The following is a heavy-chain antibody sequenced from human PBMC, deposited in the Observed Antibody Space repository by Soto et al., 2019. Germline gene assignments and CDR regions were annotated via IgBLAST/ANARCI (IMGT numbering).Heavy chain of an antibody. CDR2: ISGSGGNI. CDR1: GFTFSNYA. D-gene: IGHD1-20*01. CDR3: ASRRSFGVTGTPLFHC. Sequence: GGSPRLSCAASGFTFSNYAMSWVRQAPGKGLEWVSAISGSGGNIYSADSVKGRFSISRDNSKNTLYLQMNSLRAEDTAVYYCASRRSFGVTGTPLFHCWGQGTLVTVSS. V-gene: IGHV3-23*01. J-gene: IGHJ4*02.